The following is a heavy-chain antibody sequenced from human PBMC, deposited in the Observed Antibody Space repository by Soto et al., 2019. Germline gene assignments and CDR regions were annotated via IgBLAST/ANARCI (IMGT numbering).Heavy chain of an antibody. CDR3: AGRDFKIGLFDY. Sequence: SVKVSCKASGGTFSSYAISWVRQAPGQGLEWMGGIIPIFGTANYAQKFQGRVTITADESTSTAYMELSSLRSEDTAVYYCAGRDFKIGLFDYWGQGTLVTVSS. CDR2: IIPIFGTA. D-gene: IGHD2-21*02. V-gene: IGHV1-69*13. CDR1: GGTFSSYA. J-gene: IGHJ4*02.